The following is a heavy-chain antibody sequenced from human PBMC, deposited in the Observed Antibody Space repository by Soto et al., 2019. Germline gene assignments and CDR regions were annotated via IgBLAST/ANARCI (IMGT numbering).Heavy chain of an antibody. CDR2: IIPIFRTA. Sequence: QVQLVQSGAEVKKPGSSVKVSCKASGGTFSTYTVSWVRQAPGQGPEWMGGIIPIFRTAKYAQKFQGRVTVTADEGTSTANMELSTLRSEDTAVYYCARRYCISTSCHYYGMDVWGQGTTVTVSS. D-gene: IGHD2-2*01. J-gene: IGHJ6*02. V-gene: IGHV1-69*12. CDR3: ARRYCISTSCHYYGMDV. CDR1: GGTFSTYT.